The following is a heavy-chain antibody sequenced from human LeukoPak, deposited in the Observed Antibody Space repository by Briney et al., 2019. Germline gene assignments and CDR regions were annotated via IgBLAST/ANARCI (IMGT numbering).Heavy chain of an antibody. D-gene: IGHD3-9*01. CDR3: AREDPYDILTGYSFDY. J-gene: IGHJ4*02. CDR1: GYTFTGYY. CDR2: ISAYNGNT. V-gene: IGHV1-18*04. Sequence: ASVKVSCKASGYTFTGYYMHWVRQAPGQGLEWMGWISAYNGNTNYAQKLQGRVTMTTDTSTSTAYMELRSLRSDDTAVYYCAREDPYDILTGYSFDYWGQGTLVTVSS.